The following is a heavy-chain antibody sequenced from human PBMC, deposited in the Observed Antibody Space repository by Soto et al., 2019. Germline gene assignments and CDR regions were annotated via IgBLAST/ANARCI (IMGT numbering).Heavy chain of an antibody. D-gene: IGHD1-26*01. CDR3: AGEGGGYRFDY. Sequence: PSETLSLTCTVSGGSTSSYYRGWIRQPPGKGLEWIGYIYDSATTKYNPSLKSRVTMSIDTSRNQFSLKLSSVTAADTAVYYCAGEGGGYRFDYWGQGTLVTVSS. CDR2: IYDSATT. V-gene: IGHV4-59*01. J-gene: IGHJ4*02. CDR1: GGSTSSYY.